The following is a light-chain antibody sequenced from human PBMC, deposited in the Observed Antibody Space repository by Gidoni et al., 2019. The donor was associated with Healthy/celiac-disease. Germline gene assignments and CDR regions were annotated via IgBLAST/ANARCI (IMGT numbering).Light chain of an antibody. V-gene: IGLV2-14*01. Sequence: QSALTPPAPVSGSPGQSITISCTGTRSAVGGYNYVPWYQQHPGKAPKLMIYEVINRPSGVSNRFSGSKSGNTASLTIAGLQAEDEADYYCSSYTSSSTLVVFGGGTKLTVL. CDR2: EVI. CDR1: RSAVGGYNY. J-gene: IGLJ2*01. CDR3: SSYTSSSTLVV.